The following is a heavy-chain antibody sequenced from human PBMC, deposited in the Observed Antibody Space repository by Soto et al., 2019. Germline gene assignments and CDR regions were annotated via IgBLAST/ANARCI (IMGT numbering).Heavy chain of an antibody. V-gene: IGHV4-39*02. CDR2: LSYTGAT. J-gene: IGHJ5*02. CDR3: TRLVWGITGTPGRPVGWFDP. CDR1: GGSFITSYY. Sequence: SETLSLTCAVSGGSFITSYYWAFIRQPPGKGLEWIGSLSYTGATFYNPSFKSRVTISVDTSKRRFSLRVNSVTPSDTASYYCTRLVWGITGTPGRPVGWFDPWGQGTLVTVSS. D-gene: IGHD1-20*01.